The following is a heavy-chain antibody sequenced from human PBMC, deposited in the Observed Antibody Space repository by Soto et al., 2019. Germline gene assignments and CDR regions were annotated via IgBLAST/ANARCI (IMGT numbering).Heavy chain of an antibody. CDR2: IRFDGSNI. V-gene: IGHV3-33*01. CDR3: ARDGVGVTAFWGYLDY. J-gene: IGHJ4*02. Sequence: QVQLVESGGGVVQPGRSVRLSCAASGSIFRGYGMHWIRQAPGKGLEWVAVIRFDGSNINYADSVMGRFTISRDNSKNTLYLEMNSLRVEDTAVYYCARDGVGVTAFWGYLDYWGQVTLVTVSS. D-gene: IGHD2-8*01. CDR1: GSIFRGYG.